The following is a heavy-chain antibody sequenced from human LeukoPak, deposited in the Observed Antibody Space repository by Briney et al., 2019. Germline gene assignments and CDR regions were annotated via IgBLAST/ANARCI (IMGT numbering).Heavy chain of an antibody. D-gene: IGHD6-6*01. CDR1: GYTFSGYY. J-gene: IGHJ3*02. Sequence: ASVKVSSKASGYTFSGYYIHWVRQAPGQGLEWMGWIYPYSGDTNYAQNFQGRVTMTRDTSISTAYMELSSLKSDDTAVYYCARDRNSCSSLDIWGQGTMLTVSS. CDR2: IYPYSGDT. V-gene: IGHV1-2*02. CDR3: ARDRNSCSSLDI.